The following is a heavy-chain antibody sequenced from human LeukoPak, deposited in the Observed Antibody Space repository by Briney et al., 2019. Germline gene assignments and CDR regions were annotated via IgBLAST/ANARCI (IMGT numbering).Heavy chain of an antibody. J-gene: IGHJ4*02. D-gene: IGHD1-26*01. CDR3: ARPPGVGATSFDY. V-gene: IGHV5-51*01. CDR2: IFPADSDT. CDR1: GYSFSNYW. Sequence: GESLKISCKGSGYSFSNYWIAWVRRMPGKGLEWMGIIFPADSDTRYSPSLQGQVTISVDKSINTAYLQWSSLRASDSAMYYCARPPGVGATSFDYWGQGTLVTVSP.